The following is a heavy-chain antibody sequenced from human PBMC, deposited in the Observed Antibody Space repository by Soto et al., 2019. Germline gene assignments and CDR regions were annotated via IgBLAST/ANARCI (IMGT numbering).Heavy chain of an antibody. V-gene: IGHV4-30-4*01. J-gene: IGHJ4*02. CDR2: IYYSGST. CDR3: AREQLAFFDY. D-gene: IGHD6-13*01. Sequence: VQLQESGPGLVKPSQTLSLTCTVSGVSISSSDYYWSWILHPPGKGLEWIGYIYYSGSTYYNPSLNSRAIISVDTSKNQFSLKLSSVTAADTAVYYCAREQLAFFDYWGQGTMVTVSS. CDR1: GVSISSSDYY.